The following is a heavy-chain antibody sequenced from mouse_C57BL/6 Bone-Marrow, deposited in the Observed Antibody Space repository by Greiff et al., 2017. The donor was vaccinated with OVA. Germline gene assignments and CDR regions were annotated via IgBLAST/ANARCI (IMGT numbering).Heavy chain of an antibody. V-gene: IGHV1-72*01. CDR3: ARAPYYSSSPYYAMDY. CDR1: GYTFTSYW. J-gene: IGHJ4*01. CDR2: IVPNGGGT. D-gene: IGHD1-1*01. Sequence: VQLQQPGAELVKPGASVKLSCKASGYTFTSYWMHWVMQKPGRGLEWSGRIVPNGGGTKYNEKFKSKAPLTVDKPSSTAYMQLSSLNSEDSAVYYWARAPYYSSSPYYAMDYWGQGTSVTVSS.